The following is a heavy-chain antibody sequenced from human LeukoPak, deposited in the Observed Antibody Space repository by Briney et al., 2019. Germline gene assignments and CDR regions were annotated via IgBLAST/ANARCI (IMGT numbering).Heavy chain of an antibody. CDR1: GFTFDDYA. J-gene: IGHJ5*02. Sequence: GGSLRLSCAASGFTFDDYAMHWVRQAPGKGLEWVSLISWDGGSTYYADSVKGRFTISRDNSKNSLYLQMNSLRAEDTALYYCAKDRGLNGEYNWFDPWGQGTLVTVSS. CDR3: AKDRGLNGEYNWFDP. V-gene: IGHV3-43D*03. CDR2: ISWDGGST. D-gene: IGHD4-17*01.